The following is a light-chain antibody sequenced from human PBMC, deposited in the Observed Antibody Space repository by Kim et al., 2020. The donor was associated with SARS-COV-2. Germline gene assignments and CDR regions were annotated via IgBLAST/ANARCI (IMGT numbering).Light chain of an antibody. Sequence: YELTQPPSVSVSPGQTASITCSGEKLEDKFACWYQQKPGQSPVLVIYQDAKRPSGIPERFSGSNSGNTATLTISGAQAMDEADYYCQAWDSSTVVFGGGTKVTVL. J-gene: IGLJ2*01. CDR2: QDA. V-gene: IGLV3-1*01. CDR3: QAWDSSTVV. CDR1: KLEDKF.